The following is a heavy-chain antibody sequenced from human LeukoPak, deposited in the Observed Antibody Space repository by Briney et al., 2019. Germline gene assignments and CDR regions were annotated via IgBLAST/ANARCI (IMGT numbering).Heavy chain of an antibody. CDR2: VYSGDST. J-gene: IGHJ3*02. CDR3: ARATVTTDAFDI. D-gene: IGHD4-17*01. Sequence: GGSLRLSCAASGFTVSSIYISWVRQAPGKGLEWVSIVYSGDSTYYADSVKGRFTISRHNSKNTLYLQMNSLRAEDTAVYYCARATVTTDAFDIWGQGTMVTVSS. CDR1: GFTVSSIY. V-gene: IGHV3-53*04.